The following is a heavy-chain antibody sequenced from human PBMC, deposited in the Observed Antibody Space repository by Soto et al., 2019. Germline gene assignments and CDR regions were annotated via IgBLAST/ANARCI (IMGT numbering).Heavy chain of an antibody. Sequence: EVQLLESGGGLVQPGRSLRLSCAASGFTFTNYAMSWVRQAPGKGLEWVSAISSSGGSTYYADSVKGRFTISRDNSKSTLYLQMNSLRAEDTAVYYCAKGEGYCDGDCYDPLPNDYWGQGTLVTVSS. J-gene: IGHJ4*02. CDR3: AKGEGYCDGDCYDPLPNDY. CDR2: ISSSGGST. D-gene: IGHD2-21*02. CDR1: GFTFTNYA. V-gene: IGHV3-23*01.